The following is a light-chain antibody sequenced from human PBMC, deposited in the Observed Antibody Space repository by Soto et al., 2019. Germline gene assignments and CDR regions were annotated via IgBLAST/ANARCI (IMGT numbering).Light chain of an antibody. CDR2: KAS. J-gene: IGKJ5*01. Sequence: DIPMTQSPSTLSGYVGDRVTITCRASQTISSWLAWYQQKPGKAPKLLIYKASTLKNGVPSRFSGSGSGTDFTLTISRLEPEDFAVYYCQQYGSSVTFGQGTRLEIK. CDR3: QQYGSSVT. V-gene: IGKV1-5*03. CDR1: QTISSW.